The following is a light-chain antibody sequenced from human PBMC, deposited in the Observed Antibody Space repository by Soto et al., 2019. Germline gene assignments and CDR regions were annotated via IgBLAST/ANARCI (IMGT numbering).Light chain of an antibody. J-gene: IGLJ2*01. CDR3: SSYAGSNNLV. Sequence: QSALTQPPSASGSLGQSVTIACTGTSSDVGAYNSVSWYQQPPGKAPTLMIDEVNKRPSGVPDRFSGSKSGNTASLTVSGLQAEDEADYYCSSYAGSNNLVFGGGTKLTVL. CDR1: SSDVGAYNS. CDR2: EVN. V-gene: IGLV2-8*01.